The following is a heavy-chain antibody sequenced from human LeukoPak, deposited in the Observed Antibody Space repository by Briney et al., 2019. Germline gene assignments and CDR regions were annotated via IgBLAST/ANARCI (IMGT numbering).Heavy chain of an antibody. D-gene: IGHD3-22*01. CDR2: FIPIFGTA. CDR1: GGTFSSYA. CDR3: ARDGGLYDSSGYYWIDY. J-gene: IGHJ4*02. V-gene: IGHV1-69*13. Sequence: SVKVSCKASGGTFSSYAISWVRQAPGQGLEWMGGFIPIFGTANYAQKFQGRVTITADESTSTAYMELSSLRSEDTAVYYCARDGGLYDSSGYYWIDYWGQGTLVTVSS.